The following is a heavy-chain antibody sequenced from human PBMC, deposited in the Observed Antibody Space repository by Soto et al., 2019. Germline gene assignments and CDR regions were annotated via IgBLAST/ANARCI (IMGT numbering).Heavy chain of an antibody. J-gene: IGHJ3*02. Sequence: SVKVSCKASGGTFSSYAISWVRQAPGQGLEWMGGIIPIFGTANYAQKFQGRVTITADESTSTAYMELNSLRSEDTAVYYCARGDYYDSSGYDAFDIWGQGTMVTVSS. V-gene: IGHV1-69*13. CDR1: GGTFSSYA. CDR3: ARGDYYDSSGYDAFDI. D-gene: IGHD3-22*01. CDR2: IIPIFGTA.